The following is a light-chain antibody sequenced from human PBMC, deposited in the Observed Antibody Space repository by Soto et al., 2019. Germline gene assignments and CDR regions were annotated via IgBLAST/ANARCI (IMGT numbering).Light chain of an antibody. J-gene: IGKJ1*01. CDR3: QQYGSSPA. Sequence: EIVLTQSPGTLSLSPGERATLSCRASQGVGSSYLAWYQQKPGQAPRLLMYGASTRATGIPDRFSGSGSGTDFTLTISRLETEDFAVYYCQQYGSSPAFGQGTKVDI. V-gene: IGKV3-20*01. CDR1: QGVGSSY. CDR2: GAS.